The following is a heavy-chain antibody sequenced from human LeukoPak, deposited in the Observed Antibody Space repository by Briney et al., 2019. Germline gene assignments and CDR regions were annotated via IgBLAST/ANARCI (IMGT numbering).Heavy chain of an antibody. V-gene: IGHV1-46*01. CDR2: INPSGGST. D-gene: IGHD6-13*01. CDR1: GYTFTSYY. Sequence: GASVKVSCKASGYTFTSYYMHWVRQAPGQGLEWMGIINPSGGSTSYAQKFQGRVTMTRDTSTSTVYMELSSLRSEDTAVYYCARDQSGYSSSWYFDPWGQGTLVTVSS. J-gene: IGHJ5*02. CDR3: ARDQSGYSSSWYFDP.